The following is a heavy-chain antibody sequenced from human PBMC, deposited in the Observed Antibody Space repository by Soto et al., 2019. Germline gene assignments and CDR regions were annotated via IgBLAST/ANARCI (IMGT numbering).Heavy chain of an antibody. Sequence: QVQLQESGPGLVKPSETLSLTCTVSGGSITNYYCSWFRQPPGKGLEWIGYISYSGASAYNLSLQSGGSXSMDTSKTQFSLMLGSVTATDTAVYSCARHGYGSLHGLVDVWGQGTTVIVSS. CDR2: ISYSGAS. D-gene: IGHD1-26*01. CDR1: GGSITNYY. J-gene: IGHJ6*02. V-gene: IGHV4-59*08. CDR3: ARHGYGSLHGLVDV.